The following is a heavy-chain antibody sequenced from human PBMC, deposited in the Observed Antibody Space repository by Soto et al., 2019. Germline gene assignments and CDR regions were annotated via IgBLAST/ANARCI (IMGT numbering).Heavy chain of an antibody. Sequence: SETLSLTFTVSGGSISSSSYYWGWIRQPPGKGLEWIGSIYYSGSTYYNPSLKSRVTISVDTSKNQFSLKLSSVTAADTAVYYCARHDLSAHNYGWYFDYWGQGTLVTVSS. V-gene: IGHV4-39*01. D-gene: IGHD4-17*01. CDR2: IYYSGST. CDR3: ARHDLSAHNYGWYFDY. CDR1: GGSISSSSYY. J-gene: IGHJ4*02.